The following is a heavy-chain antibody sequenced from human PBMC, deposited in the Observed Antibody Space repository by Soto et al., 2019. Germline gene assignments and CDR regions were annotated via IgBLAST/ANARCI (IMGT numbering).Heavy chain of an antibody. CDR1: GFTFSSYS. Sequence: EVQLVESGGGLVKPGGSLRLSCAASGFTFSSYSMSWVRQAPGKGLEWVSSISSSSSYIYYKDSVKGRFTISRDNAKNSLYLQMNSLRADDTALYYCARDNLVLVTAPSDYWGQGTQVTVSS. J-gene: IGHJ4*02. V-gene: IGHV3-21*01. CDR3: ARDNLVLVTAPSDY. D-gene: IGHD2-21*02. CDR2: ISSSSSYI.